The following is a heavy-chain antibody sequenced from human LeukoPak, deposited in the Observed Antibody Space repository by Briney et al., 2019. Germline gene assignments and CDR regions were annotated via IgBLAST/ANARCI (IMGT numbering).Heavy chain of an antibody. Sequence: GGSLRLSCAASGFTLSNYWMSWVRQAPGKGLEWVANIKQDGSEKHYAGSVKGRFTISRDNAKNSLYLQMNSLRAEDTAVYYCASDPPWRSDAFDIWGQGTMVTVSS. V-gene: IGHV3-7*03. CDR1: GFTLSNYW. J-gene: IGHJ3*02. CDR2: IKQDGSEK. CDR3: ASDPPWRSDAFDI.